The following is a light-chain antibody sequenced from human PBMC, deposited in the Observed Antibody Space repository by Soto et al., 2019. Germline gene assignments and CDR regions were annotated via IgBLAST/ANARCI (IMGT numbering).Light chain of an antibody. V-gene: IGLV2-23*02. CDR3: CSYAGSPHWV. J-gene: IGLJ3*02. Sequence: QSALTQPASVSGSPGQSITISCTGTSSDVGGYNFVSWYQQHPGKAPKLMIYEVSKRPSGVSNRFSGSKSGNTASLTISGLQAEDEADYYCCSYAGSPHWVVGGGTKLT. CDR1: SSDVGGYNF. CDR2: EVS.